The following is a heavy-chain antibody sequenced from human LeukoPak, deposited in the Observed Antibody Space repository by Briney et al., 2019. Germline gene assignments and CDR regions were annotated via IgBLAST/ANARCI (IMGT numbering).Heavy chain of an antibody. V-gene: IGHV3-30*02. Sequence: GGSLRPSCAASGFTFSSYGMHWVRQAPGKGLEWVAFIRYDGSNKYYADSVKGRFTISRDNSKNTLYLQMNSLRAEDTAVYYCAKDRAVTGYFDLWGRGTLVTVSS. CDR1: GFTFSSYG. D-gene: IGHD4-17*01. J-gene: IGHJ2*01. CDR3: AKDRAVTGYFDL. CDR2: IRYDGSNK.